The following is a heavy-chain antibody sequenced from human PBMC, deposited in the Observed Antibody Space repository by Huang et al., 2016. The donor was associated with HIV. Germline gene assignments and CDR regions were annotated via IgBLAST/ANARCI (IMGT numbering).Heavy chain of an antibody. Sequence: QVQLVQSGAEMKKSGSSVKVSCKASGGTVSSFSLTWVRQAPGHGLEWMGGIMPLHDTTNLAQKFRGRVTLTADESTNTAFMGLSGLTSQDTAVYYCARGVGNSNRGFDIWGQGTLVTVS. V-gene: IGHV1-69*13. CDR2: IMPLHDTT. D-gene: IGHD5-18*01. CDR1: GGTVSSFS. CDR3: ARGVGNSNRGFDI. J-gene: IGHJ4*02.